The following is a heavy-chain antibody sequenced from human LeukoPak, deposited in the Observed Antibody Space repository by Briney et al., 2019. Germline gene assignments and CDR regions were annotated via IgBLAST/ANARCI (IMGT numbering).Heavy chain of an antibody. D-gene: IGHD5-12*01. V-gene: IGHV3-23*01. CDR1: GFSFSNYA. CDR2: ISAFGGST. J-gene: IGHJ5*02. Sequence: PGGSLRLSCAASGFSFSNYAMSWGRQAPGKGLEWVSGISAFGGSTYYADSVKGRFTNSRDSSKSTLYAQMNSLRAEDTAVYYCAKDRGSSDYGISVRGRNCFDPWGQGTLVTVSS. CDR3: AKDRGSSDYGISVRGRNCFDP.